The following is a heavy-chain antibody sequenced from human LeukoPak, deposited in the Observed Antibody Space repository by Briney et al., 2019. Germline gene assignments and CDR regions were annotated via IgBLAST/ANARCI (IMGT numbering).Heavy chain of an antibody. Sequence: PGGSLRLSCAASGFTFTRYWMSWVRQAPGKGRGWVANIKQDGSEKYYVDSVKGRFTISRDNAKNSLYPQMNSLRADDAAVYYWARGGGLDVWGEGATVTVSS. CDR3: ARGGGLDV. V-gene: IGHV3-7*03. CDR2: IKQDGSEK. CDR1: GFTFTRYW. J-gene: IGHJ6*04. D-gene: IGHD3-16*01.